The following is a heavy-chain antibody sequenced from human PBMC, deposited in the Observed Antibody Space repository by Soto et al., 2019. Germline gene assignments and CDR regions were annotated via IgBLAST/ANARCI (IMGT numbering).Heavy chain of an antibody. CDR1: GFTFRSYG. J-gene: IGHJ6*02. D-gene: IGHD3-16*01. CDR2: ISNDGRNK. Sequence: QVQLVESGGGVAQPGRSLRLSCAASGFTFRSYGMYWVRQAPGKGLEWVAVISNDGRNKYYADSVKGRFTMSRDNSKNTLYLQMNSLRAEDTAVYYCARQRLSYYYGMDVWGQGTTVTVSS. CDR3: ARQRLSYYYGMDV. V-gene: IGHV3-30*03.